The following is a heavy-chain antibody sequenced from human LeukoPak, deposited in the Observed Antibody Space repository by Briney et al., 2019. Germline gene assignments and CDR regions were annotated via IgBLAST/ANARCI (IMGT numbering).Heavy chain of an antibody. J-gene: IGHJ4*02. D-gene: IGHD3-22*01. CDR2: IYSDGRS. V-gene: IGHV3-66*01. CDR1: GFTVSSNY. Sequence: GGSLRLSCAASGFTVSSNYMSWVRQAPGKGLEWVSVIYSDGRSYYADSVKGRFTISRDNSKNTLYLQMNSLRAEDTALYYCARESNSGYYLSYWGQGTLVAVST. CDR3: ARESNSGYYLSY.